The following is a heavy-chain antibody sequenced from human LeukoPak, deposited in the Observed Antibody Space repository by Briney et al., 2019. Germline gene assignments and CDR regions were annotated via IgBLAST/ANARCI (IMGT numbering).Heavy chain of an antibody. D-gene: IGHD4-17*01. CDR2: INHSGST. Sequence: PSETLSLTCAVYGGSFSGYYWSWIRQPPGKGLEWIGEINHSGSTNYNPSLKSRVTISVDTSKNQFSLKLSSVTAADTAVYYCARGPLGSDYGEYGVGYWGQATLVTVSS. CDR3: ARGPLGSDYGEYGVGY. J-gene: IGHJ4*02. V-gene: IGHV4-34*01. CDR1: GGSFSGYY.